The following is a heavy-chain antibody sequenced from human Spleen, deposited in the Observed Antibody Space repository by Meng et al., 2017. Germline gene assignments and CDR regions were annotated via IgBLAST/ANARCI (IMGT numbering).Heavy chain of an antibody. CDR3: AKVWSGIAASGRFDY. CDR1: GFTVSRYG. CDR2: ISGSGATT. Sequence: GESLKISCAASGFTVSRYGMSWVRQAPGKGLEWVSGISGSGATTYYADSVKGRFTISRDNSKNTLYLQINSLRAEDTAVYYCAKVWSGIAASGRFDYWGQGTLVTVSS. V-gene: IGHV3-23*01. D-gene: IGHD6-13*01. J-gene: IGHJ4*02.